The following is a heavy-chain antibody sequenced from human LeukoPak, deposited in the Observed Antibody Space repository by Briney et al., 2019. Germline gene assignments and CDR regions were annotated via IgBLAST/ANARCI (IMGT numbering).Heavy chain of an antibody. CDR1: GFTFSSYA. J-gene: IGHJ4*02. D-gene: IGHD2-15*01. V-gene: IGHV3-23*01. Sequence: PGGSLRLSCAASGFTFSSYAMTWVRQAPGKGLEWISGTSGSGGSTYYANSVKGRFTISRDNSKNTLYLEMNSLRAGDTAVYYCAKNGGSQCYSHLDYWGRGSLVTVSS. CDR3: AKNGGSQCYSHLDY. CDR2: TSGSGGST.